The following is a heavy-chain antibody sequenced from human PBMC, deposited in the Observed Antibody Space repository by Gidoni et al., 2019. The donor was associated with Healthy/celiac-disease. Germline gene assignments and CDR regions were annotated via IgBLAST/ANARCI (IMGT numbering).Heavy chain of an antibody. D-gene: IGHD6-13*01. Sequence: QITLTESGPTLLKPTQTLTLTCTFSGVSLSTSGVGVGWIRQPPGKALEWLALIYWNDDKRYSPSLKSRLTITKDTSKNKVVLTMTNMDPVDTATYYCAHRRIAAALPGDFDIWGQGTMVTVSS. CDR2: IYWNDDK. V-gene: IGHV2-5*01. CDR3: AHRRIAAALPGDFDI. J-gene: IGHJ3*02. CDR1: GVSLSTSGVG.